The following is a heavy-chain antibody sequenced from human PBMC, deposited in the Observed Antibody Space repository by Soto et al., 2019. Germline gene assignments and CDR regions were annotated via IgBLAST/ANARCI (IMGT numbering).Heavy chain of an antibody. V-gene: IGHV3-30*18. CDR2: IEYDGRKE. Sequence: GGSLRLSCAASGFTFSSYHMHWVRQAPGKGLVWVAVIEYDGRKESYADSVKGRFTISRDNPKNTLYLQMNSLRAEDTAVYYCAKQHFGLDYWGQGTLVTVSS. D-gene: IGHD3-10*01. CDR3: AKQHFGLDY. J-gene: IGHJ4*02. CDR1: GFTFSSYH.